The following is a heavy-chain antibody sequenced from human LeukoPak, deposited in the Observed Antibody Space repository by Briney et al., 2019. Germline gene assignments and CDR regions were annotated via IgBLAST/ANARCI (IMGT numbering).Heavy chain of an antibody. CDR2: MNHGGRT. V-gene: IGHV4-34*01. J-gene: IGHJ4*02. CDR1: GGFFSGYH. D-gene: IGHD5-18*01. Sequence: SETLSLTCAVYGGFFSGYHWSWIRQPPGKGLEWIGEMNHGGRTNYHTSLKSRVTISVDPSKNQFSLKLSSVTAADPAVYSCARGGGYNYGWADYWGQGTLVTVSS. CDR3: ARGGGYNYGWADY.